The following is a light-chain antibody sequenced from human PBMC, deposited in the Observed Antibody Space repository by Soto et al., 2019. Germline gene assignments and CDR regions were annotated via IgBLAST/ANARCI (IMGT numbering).Light chain of an antibody. CDR1: QSIDSW. Sequence: DIQMTQSPSTLSASVGDRVTITCRASQSIDSWLAWYQQKPGKAPKLLMYKASSLESGVPSRFSGSGSGTEFTLTISSLQPDDFATYYCQQSYNAPITFGQGTRLEIK. J-gene: IGKJ5*01. CDR2: KAS. V-gene: IGKV1-5*03. CDR3: QQSYNAPIT.